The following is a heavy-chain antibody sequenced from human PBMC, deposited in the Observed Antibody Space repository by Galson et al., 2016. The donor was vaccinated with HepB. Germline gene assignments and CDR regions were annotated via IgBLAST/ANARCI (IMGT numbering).Heavy chain of an antibody. J-gene: IGHJ4*02. Sequence: SLRLSCAASGFTFTTYEMTWVRQAPGKGLEWISYISSYGSTIYYADSVKGRFTISRDNAENSLYLQMKSLRAEDTAVYYCARVRWLEPLDYWGQGTLVTVSS. CDR2: ISSYGSTI. D-gene: IGHD6-19*01. CDR3: ARVRWLEPLDY. V-gene: IGHV3-48*03. CDR1: GFTFTTYE.